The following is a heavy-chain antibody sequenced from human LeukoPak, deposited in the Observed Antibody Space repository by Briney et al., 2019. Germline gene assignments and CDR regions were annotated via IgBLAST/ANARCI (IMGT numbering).Heavy chain of an antibody. CDR2: FYSGGST. Sequence: PGGSLILSLSAPGFTFSNNYISSVPQAPGKVLERVSVFYSGGSTYYADSVKGRFTISRDNSKNTLYLQMNSLTAEDTAVYYCARGGGYYLYYFDYWGQGTLVTVSS. J-gene: IGHJ4*02. D-gene: IGHD3-22*01. CDR1: GFTFSNNY. V-gene: IGHV3-66*01. CDR3: ARGGGYYLYYFDY.